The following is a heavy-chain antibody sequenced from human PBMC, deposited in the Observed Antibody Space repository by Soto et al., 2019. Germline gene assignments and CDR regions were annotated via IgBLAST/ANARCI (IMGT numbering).Heavy chain of an antibody. CDR3: AEAGGYSYGYPYYYYGMDV. D-gene: IGHD5-18*01. Sequence: PGGSLRLSCAASGFTFDDYTMHWVRQAPGKGLEWVSLISWDGGSTYYADSVRGRFTISRDNSKNSLYLQMNSLRTEDTALYYCAEAGGYSYGYPYYYYGMDVWGQGTTVTVSS. CDR2: ISWDGGST. J-gene: IGHJ6*02. CDR1: GFTFDDYT. V-gene: IGHV3-43*01.